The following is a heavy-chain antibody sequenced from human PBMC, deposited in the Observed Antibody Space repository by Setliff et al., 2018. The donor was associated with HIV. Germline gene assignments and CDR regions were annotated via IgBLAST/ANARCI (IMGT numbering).Heavy chain of an antibody. CDR3: ARDGGSSGWYFVLGYSDY. D-gene: IGHD6-19*01. CDR1: GGSTDGGSYY. J-gene: IGHJ4*02. V-gene: IGHV4-39*02. Sequence: SETLSLTCTVSGGSTDGGSYYWAWIRQPPGKGLEWIGSMYYTGSTYYNPSLKSRVTIPIDTSKNQFSLELNSVTAADTAMYYCARDGGSSGWYFVLGYSDYWGPGTLVTVSS. CDR2: MYYTGST.